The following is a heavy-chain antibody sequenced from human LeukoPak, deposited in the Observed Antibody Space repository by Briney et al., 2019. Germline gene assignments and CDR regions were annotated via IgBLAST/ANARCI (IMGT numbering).Heavy chain of an antibody. J-gene: IGHJ6*02. CDR2: MNPKSGNT. V-gene: IGHV1-8*01. Sequence: ASVKVSCMASGYTFTSYDINWVRQATGQGLEWVGWMNPKSGNTGYAQKFQGRVTMTRNTSTSTAYMELSSMRSEDTAVYYCARAEVDYYYYYGMDVWGQGTTVTVSS. CDR1: GYTFTSYD. CDR3: ARAEVDYYYYYGMDV.